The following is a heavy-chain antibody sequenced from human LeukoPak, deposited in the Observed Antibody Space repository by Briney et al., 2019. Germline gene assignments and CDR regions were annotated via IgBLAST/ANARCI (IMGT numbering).Heavy chain of an antibody. D-gene: IGHD3-3*01. CDR3: AKGGFWSGYYTREEYYYYYYMDV. Sequence: GGSLRLSCAASGFTFDDYAMHWVRQAPGKGLEWVSLISGDGGSTYYADSVKGRFTISRDNSKNSLYLQMNSLRTEDTALYYCAKGGFWSGYYTREEYYYYYYMDVWGKGTTVTVS. J-gene: IGHJ6*03. CDR2: ISGDGGST. V-gene: IGHV3-43*02. CDR1: GFTFDDYA.